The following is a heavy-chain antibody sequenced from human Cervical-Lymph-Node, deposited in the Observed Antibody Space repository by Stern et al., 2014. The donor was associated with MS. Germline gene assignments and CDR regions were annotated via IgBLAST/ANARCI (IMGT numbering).Heavy chain of an antibody. CDR2: ISRSGTI. J-gene: IGHJ5*01. CDR1: GFNFSKYS. V-gene: IGHV3-48*02. CDR3: ATLDS. Sequence: EQLVQSGGGLVQPGGSLRLSCVASGFNFSKYSINWVRQAPGKGLEWISSISRSGTIYSADSVKGRFTIYRDNAKSSLYLDMNSLRDEDTSVYYCATLDSWGQGTLVTVSS.